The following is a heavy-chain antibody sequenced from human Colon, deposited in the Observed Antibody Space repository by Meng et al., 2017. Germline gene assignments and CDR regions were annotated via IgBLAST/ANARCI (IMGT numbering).Heavy chain of an antibody. CDR2: VHDSGDT. CDR1: GGSSSGDGYY. Sequence: QVHLEEAGPGMVKASQTLSLTCVVSGGSSSGDGYYWSWIRQHPGKGLEWIGYVHDSGDTYYKSSLKSRITISIDTSENQFSLKLKSVTAADTAVYYCARDTANRGAFFDPWGQGTLVTVSS. J-gene: IGHJ5*02. CDR3: ARDTANRGAFFDP. D-gene: IGHD3-10*01. V-gene: IGHV4-31*11.